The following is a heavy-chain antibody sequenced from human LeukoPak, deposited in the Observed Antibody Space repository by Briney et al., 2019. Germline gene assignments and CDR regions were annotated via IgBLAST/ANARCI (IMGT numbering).Heavy chain of an antibody. J-gene: IGHJ4*02. D-gene: IGHD5-12*01. V-gene: IGHV3-21*01. CDR3: ARGIVATTAFDY. CDR2: ISTTSSHI. CDR1: GFTFSSYS. Sequence: GSLRLSCAASGFTFSSYSMNWVRRAPGKGLEWVSSISTTSSHIYYADSVKGRFTISRDNAKNSLYLQMNSLRAEDMAVYYCARGIVATTAFDYWGQGTLVTVSS.